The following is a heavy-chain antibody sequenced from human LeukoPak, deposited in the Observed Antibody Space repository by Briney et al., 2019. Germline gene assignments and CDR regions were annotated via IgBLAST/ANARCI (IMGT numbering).Heavy chain of an antibody. CDR3: AREWSTGTHGGVYYYYYGMDV. V-gene: IGHV4-39*07. CDR2: IYYSGST. CDR1: GGSISSSSYY. J-gene: IGHJ6*02. Sequence: SETLSLTCTVSGGSISSSSYYWGWIRQPPGKGLEWIGSIYYSGSTYYNPSLKSRVTISVDTSKNQFSLKLSSVTAADTAVYYCAREWSTGTHGGVYYYYYGMDVWGQGTTVTVSS. D-gene: IGHD3-9*01.